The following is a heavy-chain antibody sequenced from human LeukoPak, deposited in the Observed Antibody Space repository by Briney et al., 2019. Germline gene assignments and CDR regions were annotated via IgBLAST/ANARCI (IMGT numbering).Heavy chain of an antibody. J-gene: IGHJ4*02. D-gene: IGHD3-10*01. Sequence: GGSLRLSCAASGFTFSNYAMHWVRQAPGKGLEWVAVISYDGSNKYYADSVKGRFTISRDNSRNTLYLQMNSLRAEDTAVYYCARDSPPHYYGSGNYSKGFDYWGRGTLVTVSS. CDR1: GFTFSNYA. V-gene: IGHV3-30-3*01. CDR3: ARDSPPHYYGSGNYSKGFDY. CDR2: ISYDGSNK.